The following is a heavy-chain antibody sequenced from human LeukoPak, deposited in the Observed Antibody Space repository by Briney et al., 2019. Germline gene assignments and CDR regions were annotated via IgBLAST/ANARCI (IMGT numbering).Heavy chain of an antibody. D-gene: IGHD4-17*01. Sequence: SETLSLTCAVYGGSFSGYYWSWIRQPPGKGLEWVGEINHSGSTNYNPSLKSRVTISVDTSKNQFSLKLSSVTAADTAVYYCARVDGYGDYGFDYWGQGTLVTVSS. V-gene: IGHV4-34*01. CDR3: ARVDGYGDYGFDY. CDR1: GGSFSGYY. J-gene: IGHJ4*02. CDR2: INHSGST.